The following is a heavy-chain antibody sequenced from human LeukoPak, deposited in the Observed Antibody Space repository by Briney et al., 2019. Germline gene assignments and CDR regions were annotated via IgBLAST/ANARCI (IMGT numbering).Heavy chain of an antibody. CDR1: GGSISSYY. D-gene: IGHD4-11*01. CDR2: IYYSGST. V-gene: IGHV4-59*01. J-gene: IGHJ5*02. Sequence: LETLSLTCTVSGGSISSYYWSWIRQPPGKGLEWIGYIYYSGSTNYNPSLKSRVTISVDTSKNQFSLKLSSVTAADTAVYYCARGVGSKVDPWGQGTLVTVSS. CDR3: ARGVGSKVDP.